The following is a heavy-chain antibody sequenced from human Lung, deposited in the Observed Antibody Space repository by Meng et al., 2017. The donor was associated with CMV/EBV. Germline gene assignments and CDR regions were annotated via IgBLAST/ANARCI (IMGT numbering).Heavy chain of an antibody. D-gene: IGHD5-12*01. J-gene: IGHJ4*02. CDR2: IHYSGTT. Sequence: HVHLQGSGPGLLKPSQPPSLTCTVSDGFTTSDDYYWSWIRQPPGKGLEWIGYIHYSGTTYYNPSLKSRIAISLDTSKNQFSLNLNSVTAADAAVYYCARDSPGGYGYFDSWGQGTLVTVSS. CDR3: ARDSPGGYGYFDS. CDR1: DGFTTSDDYY. V-gene: IGHV4-30-4*01.